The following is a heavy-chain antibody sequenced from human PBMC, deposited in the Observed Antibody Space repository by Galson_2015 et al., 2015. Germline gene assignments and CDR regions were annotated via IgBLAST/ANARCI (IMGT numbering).Heavy chain of an antibody. J-gene: IGHJ4*02. D-gene: IGHD6-19*01. CDR2: IEQDGSEK. Sequence: SLRLSCAASGFTFSGYWMSWVRQAPGRGLEWVANIEQDGSEKYYVDSVKGRFTTSRDNARNSLYLQMNSLRAEDTAVYYCARDIRSSGWFSSLWGQGTLVTVSS. V-gene: IGHV3-7*01. CDR3: ARDIRSSGWFSSL. CDR1: GFTFSGYW.